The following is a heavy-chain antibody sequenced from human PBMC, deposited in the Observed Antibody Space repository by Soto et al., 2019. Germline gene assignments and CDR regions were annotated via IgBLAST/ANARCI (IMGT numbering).Heavy chain of an antibody. V-gene: IGHV1-69*13. Sequence: GASVKVSCKASGYTFTSYAMHWMRQAPGQGLEWMGGIIPRSATSNYAQKFQGRVTITADESTNTAYMELSSLRSEDTAVYYCAREGLVLVPTTVNSDYYYYAMEVWGQGTTVTVSS. CDR3: AREGLVLVPTTVNSDYYYYAMEV. CDR1: GYTFTSYA. J-gene: IGHJ6*02. D-gene: IGHD2-2*01. CDR2: IIPRSATS.